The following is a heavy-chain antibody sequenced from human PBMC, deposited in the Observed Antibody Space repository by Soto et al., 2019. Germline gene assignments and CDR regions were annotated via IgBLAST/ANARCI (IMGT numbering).Heavy chain of an antibody. CDR1: GFSFSRHG. V-gene: IGHV3-33*01. D-gene: IGHD4-17*01. CDR2: ILSDGSAE. CDR3: ARDDDYSYNGLDY. J-gene: IGHJ4*02. Sequence: QVQLVESGGGVVQPGRSLKLSCEATGFSFSRHGMHWVRQAPGKGLEWLAVILSDGSAEEYAGSVQGRCTISRDNSKNGLYLEMNNLRAEDTSVYYCARDDDYSYNGLDYWGRVVLVTVSS.